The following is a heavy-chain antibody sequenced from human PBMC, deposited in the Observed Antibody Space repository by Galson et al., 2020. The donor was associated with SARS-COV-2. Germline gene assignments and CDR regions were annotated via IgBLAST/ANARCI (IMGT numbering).Heavy chain of an antibody. Sequence: SEPLSLTCAVSGGSISSGGYSWSWIRQPPGKGLEWIGYIYHSGSTYYNPSLKSRVTISVDRSKNQFSLKLSSVTAADTAVYYCARGLWFGDPKGWFDPWGQGTLVTVSS. J-gene: IGHJ5*02. CDR3: ARGLWFGDPKGWFDP. CDR2: IYHSGST. V-gene: IGHV4-30-2*01. CDR1: GGSISSGGYS. D-gene: IGHD3-10*01.